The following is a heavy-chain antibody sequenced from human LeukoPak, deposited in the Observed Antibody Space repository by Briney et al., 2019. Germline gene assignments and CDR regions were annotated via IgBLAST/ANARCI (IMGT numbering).Heavy chain of an antibody. V-gene: IGHV3-7*01. Sequence: GGSLRLSCAASGLTFSNNWMSWVRQGPGEGLEWVANIKHDGSEKYYIDSVKGRFTIARDNAKNSVYLQMNRLRVEDTAVYYFARVRREMKRSLGRTTEYSYYYYMDVWGKGTTVTVSS. CDR3: ARVRREMKRSLGRTTEYSYYYYMDV. CDR2: IKHDGSEK. CDR1: GLTFSNNW. D-gene: IGHD1/OR15-1a*01. J-gene: IGHJ6*03.